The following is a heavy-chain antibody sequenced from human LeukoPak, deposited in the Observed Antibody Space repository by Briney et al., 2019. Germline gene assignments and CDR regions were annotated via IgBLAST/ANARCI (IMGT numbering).Heavy chain of an antibody. J-gene: IGHJ4*02. CDR1: GVSISSSNSY. Sequence: SETLSLTCTVSGVSISSSNSYWGWIRQPPGKGLEWIGSIYYSGNTYYNASLKSQVSISIDTSKNQFSLKLSSVTAADTAVYYCARRSYNSPFRYWGQGALVTVSS. CDR3: ARRSYNSPFRY. D-gene: IGHD5-24*01. CDR2: IYYSGNT. V-gene: IGHV4-39*01.